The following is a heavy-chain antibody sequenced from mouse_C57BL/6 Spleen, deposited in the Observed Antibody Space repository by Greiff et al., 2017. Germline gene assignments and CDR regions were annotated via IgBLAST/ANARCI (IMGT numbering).Heavy chain of an antibody. CDR2: INPSSGYT. J-gene: IGHJ2*01. CDR3: ARETLVESYYFDY. D-gene: IGHD1-1*01. Sequence: VQLQQSGAELAKPGASVKLSCKASGYTFTSYWMHWVKQRPGQGLEWIGYINPSSGYTKYNQKFKDKATLTADKSSSTAYMQLSSLTYEDSAVYYCARETLVESYYFDYWGQGTTLTVSS. V-gene: IGHV1-7*01. CDR1: GYTFTSYW.